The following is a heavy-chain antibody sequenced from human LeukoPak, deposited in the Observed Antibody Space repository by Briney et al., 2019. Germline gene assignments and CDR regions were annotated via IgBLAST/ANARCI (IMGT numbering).Heavy chain of an antibody. CDR2: IWSDGSNK. CDR3: AKDRMVTTGLGALDI. Sequence: GGSLRLSCAASGFTFSNYGIHWVRQAPGKGLEWVAIIWSDGSNKYYADSVKGRFTISRDNSKNTLYLQMNSLRGEDTAVYYCAKDRMVTTGLGALDIWGPGTLVTVSS. D-gene: IGHD4-17*01. V-gene: IGHV3-33*06. CDR1: GFTFSNYG. J-gene: IGHJ3*02.